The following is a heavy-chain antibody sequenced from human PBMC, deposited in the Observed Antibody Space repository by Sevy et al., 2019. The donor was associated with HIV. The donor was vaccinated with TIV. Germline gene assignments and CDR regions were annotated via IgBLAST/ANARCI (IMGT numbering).Heavy chain of an antibody. CDR2: LTNNGDIT. D-gene: IGHD1-1*01. Sequence: GGSLRLSCAAYGFTFSRYAMSWVRQAPGKGLEWVSGLTNNGDITFDADSVKGRFTISRDNSRNILYLQMNNLRVEDTAVYYCAKEKEYTDPYYFDDWGQGTLVTVSS. J-gene: IGHJ4*02. CDR3: AKEKEYTDPYYFDD. CDR1: GFTFSRYA. V-gene: IGHV3-23*01.